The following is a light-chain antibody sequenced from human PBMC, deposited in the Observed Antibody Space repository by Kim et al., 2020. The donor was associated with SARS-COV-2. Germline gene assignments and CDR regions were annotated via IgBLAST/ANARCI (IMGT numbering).Light chain of an antibody. Sequence: SQGERATVSCRASQSVCNNYLAWYQQKPGQPPRLLIYGASSRATGIPDRFSGSGSETDFILTISRLDPEDFAVYYCQHYGTSPLTFGGGTKVDIK. J-gene: IGKJ4*01. CDR3: QHYGTSPLT. CDR2: GAS. CDR1: QSVCNNY. V-gene: IGKV3-20*01.